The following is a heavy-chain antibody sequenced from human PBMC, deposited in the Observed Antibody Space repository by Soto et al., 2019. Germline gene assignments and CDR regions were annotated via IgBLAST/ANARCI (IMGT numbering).Heavy chain of an antibody. CDR3: ARDGENCSGGSCYSSWFDP. Sequence: SETLSLTCTVSGGSISSGGYYLSWIRQHPGKGLEWIGYIYYSGSTYYNPSLKSRVTISVDTSKNQFSLKLSSVTAADTAVYYCARDGENCSGGSCYSSWFDPWGQGTLVTVSS. CDR1: GGSISSGGYY. V-gene: IGHV4-31*03. D-gene: IGHD2-15*01. J-gene: IGHJ5*02. CDR2: IYYSGST.